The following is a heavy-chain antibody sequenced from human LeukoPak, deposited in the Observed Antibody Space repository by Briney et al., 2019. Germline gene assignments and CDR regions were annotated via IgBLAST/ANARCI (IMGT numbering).Heavy chain of an antibody. CDR2: TSPYNGNT. V-gene: IGHV1-18*01. CDR3: ARGSSSWYEY. D-gene: IGHD6-13*01. J-gene: IGHJ4*02. Sequence: ASVKVSCKSSGYTFTSYGISWVRQAPGQGLEWMGWTSPYNGNTNYAQKLQGRVTTTTDTSTSTAYMELRSLRSDDTAVYYCARGSSSWYEYWGQGTLVTVSS. CDR1: GYTFTSYG.